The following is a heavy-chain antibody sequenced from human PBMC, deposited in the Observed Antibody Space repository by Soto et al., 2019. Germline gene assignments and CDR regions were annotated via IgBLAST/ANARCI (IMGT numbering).Heavy chain of an antibody. Sequence: PSETLSLTCTVSGGSISSYYWSWIRQPPGKGLEWIGYIYYSGSTNYNPSLKSRVTISVDTSKNQFSLKLSSVTAADTAVYYCARQGEYDFSSGTNWFDPWGQGTLVTVSS. CDR1: GGSISSYY. CDR2: IYYSGST. V-gene: IGHV4-59*08. J-gene: IGHJ5*02. D-gene: IGHD3-3*01. CDR3: ARQGEYDFSSGTNWFDP.